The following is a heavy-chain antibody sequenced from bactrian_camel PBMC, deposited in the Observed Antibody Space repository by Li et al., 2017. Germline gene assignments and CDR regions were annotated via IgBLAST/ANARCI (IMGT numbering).Heavy chain of an antibody. J-gene: IGHJ6*01. D-gene: IGHD1*01. Sequence: GGSVQAGGSLNLSCAVSGYNAPWRLMGWFRQTPGNGREAVAAIFAGGRDTYYADSEKGRFTISRDDAKSTIYLQMNSLKPEDTAIYYCAGSTRPTYGAPLSRLQYNSWGQGTQVTVS. CDR1: GYNAPWRL. V-gene: IGHV3-3*01. CDR3: AGSTRPTYGAPLSRLQYNS. CDR2: IFAGGRDT.